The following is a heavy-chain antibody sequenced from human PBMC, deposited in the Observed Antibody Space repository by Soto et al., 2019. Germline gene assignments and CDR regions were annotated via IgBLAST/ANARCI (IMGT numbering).Heavy chain of an antibody. Sequence: GGSLRLSCAASGFTVSSNYMSWVRQAPGKGLEWVSVIYSGGSTYYADSVKGRFTISRDNSKNTLYLQMNSLRAEDTAVYYCARNEIADTVAPYYYYYMDVWGKGTTVTVSS. J-gene: IGHJ6*03. D-gene: IGHD5-12*01. CDR3: ARNEIADTVAPYYYYYMDV. CDR2: IYSGGST. CDR1: GFTVSSNY. V-gene: IGHV3-66*01.